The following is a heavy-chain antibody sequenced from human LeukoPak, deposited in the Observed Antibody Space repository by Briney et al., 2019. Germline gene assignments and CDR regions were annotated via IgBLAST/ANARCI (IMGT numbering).Heavy chain of an antibody. Sequence: ASVKVSCKASGYTFTSYGISWVRQAPGQGLEWMGWISAYNGNTNYAQKLQGRVTMTTDTSTSTAYMELRSLRSDDTAVYYCARGPYSKPKYCFDYCVQGTLVTVSS. CDR3: ARGPYSKPKYCFDY. CDR1: GYTFTSYG. J-gene: IGHJ4*02. V-gene: IGHV1-18*01. D-gene: IGHD6-13*01. CDR2: ISAYNGNT.